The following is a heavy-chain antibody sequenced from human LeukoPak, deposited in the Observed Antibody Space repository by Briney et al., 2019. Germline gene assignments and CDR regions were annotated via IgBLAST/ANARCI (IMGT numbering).Heavy chain of an antibody. J-gene: IGHJ4*02. CDR1: VGSITMYY. CDR2: FYNSRST. V-gene: IGHV4-4*07. Sequence: PETLSLTCILAVGSITMYYWSWIRQPAREGLEWIGHFYNSRSTNYNPSLKSRVTISVDTSKNQFSLKLSALTAADTAVYYCARSALDTSGTYYNPQPFVYWGQGTLVTVSS. D-gene: IGHD3-10*01. CDR3: ARSALDTSGTYYNPQPFVY.